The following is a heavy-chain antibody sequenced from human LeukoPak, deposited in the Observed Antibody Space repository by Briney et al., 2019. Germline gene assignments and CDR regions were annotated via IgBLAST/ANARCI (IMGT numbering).Heavy chain of an antibody. Sequence: PGGSLRLSCAASGFTFSSYGMHWVRQAPGKGLEWVAVISYDGSNKYYADSVKGRFTISRDNSKNTLYLQMNSLRAEDTAVYYCAKDRYSGSYGYWGQGTLVTVSS. CDR1: GFTFSSYG. CDR3: AKDRYSGSYGY. CDR2: ISYDGSNK. D-gene: IGHD1-26*01. V-gene: IGHV3-30*18. J-gene: IGHJ4*02.